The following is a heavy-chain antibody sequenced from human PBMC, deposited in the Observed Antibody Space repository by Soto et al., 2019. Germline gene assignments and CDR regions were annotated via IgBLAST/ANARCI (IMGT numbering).Heavy chain of an antibody. Sequence: QVQLVQSGAEVKKPGASVKVSCKASGYTFTTYDISWVRQAPGQGLEWMGRISTYNGNTNYPQSRQGRLTMTTDTYTTAAYMELRNLRSDDTAVYYCARDPYHVLMVNAPNLYGMDVWGQGTTVTVSS. CDR3: ARDPYHVLMVNAPNLYGMDV. CDR2: ISTYNGNT. D-gene: IGHD2-8*01. J-gene: IGHJ6*02. V-gene: IGHV1-18*01. CDR1: GYTFTTYD.